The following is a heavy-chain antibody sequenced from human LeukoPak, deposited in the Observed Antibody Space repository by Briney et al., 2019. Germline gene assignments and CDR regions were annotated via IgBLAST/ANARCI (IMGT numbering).Heavy chain of an antibody. V-gene: IGHV3-74*01. CDR3: ARDLITGIVGATGY. CDR1: GFTFGNYW. Sequence: GGSLRLSCTASGFTFGNYWMHWVRQGPGKGLMWVSRVSTDGSSTSYADSVKGRFTISRDNAKNTVHLQMNSLRVEDTAVYYCARDLITGIVGATGYWGQGTLVTVSS. D-gene: IGHD1-26*01. CDR2: VSTDGSST. J-gene: IGHJ4*02.